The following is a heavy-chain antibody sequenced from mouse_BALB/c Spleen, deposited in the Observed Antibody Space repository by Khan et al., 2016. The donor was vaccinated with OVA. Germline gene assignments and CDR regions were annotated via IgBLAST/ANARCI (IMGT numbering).Heavy chain of an antibody. CDR2: IWSDGSA. CDR1: GFSLTNYG. Sequence: QVQLKQSGPGLVAPSQSLSITCTISGFSLTNYGVHWVRQPPGKGLEWLVVIWSDGSATYNSALKSRLSISKDNSTSQDFLKMNSLQTDDTAMYYWARQPYYHYYIMDYWGQGTSVTVSS. D-gene: IGHD2-10*01. V-gene: IGHV2-6-1*01. CDR3: ARQPYYHYYIMDY. J-gene: IGHJ4*01.